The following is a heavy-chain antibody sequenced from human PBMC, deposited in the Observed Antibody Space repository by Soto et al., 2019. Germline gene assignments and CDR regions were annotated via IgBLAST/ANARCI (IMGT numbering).Heavy chain of an antibody. J-gene: IGHJ6*02. Sequence: QVQLVQSGAEVKKPGASVKVSCKASGYTFTGYYMHWVRQAPGQGLEWMGWINPNSGGTNYAQKFQGRVTMTRDTSIRTAYMELSRLRSDDTAVYYCAREASGSYPYYYGMDVWGQGTTVTVSS. CDR3: AREASGSYPYYYGMDV. CDR2: INPNSGGT. D-gene: IGHD1-26*01. V-gene: IGHV1-2*02. CDR1: GYTFTGYY.